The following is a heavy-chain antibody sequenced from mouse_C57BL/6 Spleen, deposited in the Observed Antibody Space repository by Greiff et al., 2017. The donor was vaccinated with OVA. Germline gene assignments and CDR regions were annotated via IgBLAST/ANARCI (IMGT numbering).Heavy chain of an antibody. Sequence: VQLQQSGAELVRPGASVKLSCKASGYTFTDYYINWVKQRPGQGLEWIARIYPGSGNTYYNEKFKGKATLTAEKSSSTAYMQLSSLTSEDSAVYFCARSNYYGSSGYAMDYWGQGTSVTVSS. CDR1: GYTFTDYY. V-gene: IGHV1-76*01. D-gene: IGHD1-1*01. CDR2: IYPGSGNT. J-gene: IGHJ4*01. CDR3: ARSNYYGSSGYAMDY.